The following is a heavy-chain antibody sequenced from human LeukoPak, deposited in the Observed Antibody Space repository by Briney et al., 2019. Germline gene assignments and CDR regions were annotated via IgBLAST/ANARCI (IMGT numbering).Heavy chain of an antibody. D-gene: IGHD7-27*01. J-gene: IGHJ4*02. V-gene: IGHV3-30*02. CDR3: ATDFNWAWNY. CDR2: IRNVGNDK. CDR1: GFRLSTYG. Sequence: PGGSLRLSCVVSGFRLSTYGMRWVRQAPGKGLEWVSFIRNVGNDKYYAQSVKGRFTISRDDSKNTQYLQMNSLRGEDTAVYYCATDFNWAWNYWGQGTLVTVSS.